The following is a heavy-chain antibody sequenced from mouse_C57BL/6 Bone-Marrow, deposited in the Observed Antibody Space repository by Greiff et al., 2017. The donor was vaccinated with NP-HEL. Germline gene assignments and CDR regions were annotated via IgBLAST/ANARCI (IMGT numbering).Heavy chain of an antibody. CDR1: GFTFSDYG. V-gene: IGHV5-15*01. CDR2: ISNLAYSI. CDR3: ARHDGYWYFDV. D-gene: IGHD2-3*01. J-gene: IGHJ1*03. Sequence: DVMLVESGGGLVQPGGSLKLSCAASGFTFSDYGMAWVRQAPRKGPEWVAFISNLAYSIYYADTVTGRFTISRENAKNTLYLEMSSLRSEDTAMYYCARHDGYWYFDVWGTGTTVTVSS.